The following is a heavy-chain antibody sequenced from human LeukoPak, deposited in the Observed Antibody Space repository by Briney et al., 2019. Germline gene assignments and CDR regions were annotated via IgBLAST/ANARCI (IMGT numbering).Heavy chain of an antibody. CDR3: ARGRWGNYYMDV. CDR1: GFTFSSYS. J-gene: IGHJ6*03. Sequence: GGSLRLSCAASGFTFSSYSMNWVRQAPGKGLEWVSSISSSSSYIYYADSVKGRFTISRDNAKNSLYLQMNSLRAEDTAVYYCARGRWGNYYMDVWGKGTTVTVSS. CDR2: ISSSSSYI. V-gene: IGHV3-21*01. D-gene: IGHD3-16*01.